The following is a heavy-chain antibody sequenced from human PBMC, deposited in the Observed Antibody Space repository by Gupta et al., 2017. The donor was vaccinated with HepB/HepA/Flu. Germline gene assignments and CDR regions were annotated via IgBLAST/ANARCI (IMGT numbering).Heavy chain of an antibody. D-gene: IGHD2/OR15-2a*01. V-gene: IGHV3-43*01. CDR1: GFTFDDFT. CDR2: ISWDGDTT. CDR3: VKEGINIRYGMDV. Sequence: EVQLVESGGVVVQPGGSLRLSCAASGFTFDDFTMHWVRRLPGKGLEWVSLISWDGDTTYYGVSVKGRFTVSRDNSKNSLYLQMNSLRTEDSALYYCVKEGINIRYGMDVWGQGTTVTVSS. J-gene: IGHJ6*02.